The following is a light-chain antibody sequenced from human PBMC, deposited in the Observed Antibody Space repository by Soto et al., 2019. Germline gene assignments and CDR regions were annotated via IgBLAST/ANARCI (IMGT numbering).Light chain of an antibody. V-gene: IGLV2-14*01. CDR3: CSYTRSGTLI. CDR1: SSDVGGYNY. CDR2: DVS. J-gene: IGLJ1*01. Sequence: QSVLTQPASLSESPGQSIAISCTGTSSDVGGYNYVSWYQQHPGKAPKLIIYDVSNRPSGVSNRFSGTKSGNTASLTVSGLQAEDEADYYCCSYTRSGTLIFGTGTKVTVL.